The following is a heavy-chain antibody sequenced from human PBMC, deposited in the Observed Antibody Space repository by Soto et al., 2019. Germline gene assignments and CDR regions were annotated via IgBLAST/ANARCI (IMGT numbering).Heavy chain of an antibody. CDR3: AASGRPLDAFDI. CDR1: GFTITSCA. D-gene: IGHD1-26*01. Sequence: GASVKVSCKACGFTITSCAVRWLRQARGQRLEWIGWIVVGSGNTNYAQKFQERVTITRDMSTSTAYMELSSLRSEDTAVYYCAASGRPLDAFDIWGQGTMVTVSS. CDR2: IVVGSGNT. V-gene: IGHV1-58*01. J-gene: IGHJ3*02.